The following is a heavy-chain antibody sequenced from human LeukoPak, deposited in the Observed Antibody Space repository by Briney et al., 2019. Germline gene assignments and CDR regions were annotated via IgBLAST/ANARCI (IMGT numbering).Heavy chain of an antibody. CDR2: IYYSGST. D-gene: IGHD3-22*01. V-gene: IGHV4-59*08. CDR3: ASHYYDSREHHDAFDI. Sequence: SETLSLTCTVSGGSISSYYWSSIRQPPGKGLEWIGYIYYSGSTNYNPSLKSRVTISVDTSKNQFSLKLSSVTAADTAVYYCASHYYDSREHHDAFDIWGQGTMVTVSS. J-gene: IGHJ3*02. CDR1: GGSISSYY.